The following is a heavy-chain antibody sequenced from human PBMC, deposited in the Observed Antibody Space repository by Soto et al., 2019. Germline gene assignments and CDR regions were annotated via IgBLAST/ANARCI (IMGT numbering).Heavy chain of an antibody. CDR1: GGTFSSYA. CDR3: ARDGGTIFGVVTLNWFDP. D-gene: IGHD3-3*01. CDR2: VIPIFGTA. V-gene: IGHV1-69*12. J-gene: IGHJ5*02. Sequence: QVQLVQSGAEVKXPGSSVXXXCKASGGTFSSYAISWVRQAPGQGLEWMGGVIPIFGTANYAQKFQGRVTITADESTSTAYMELSSLRSEDTAVYYCARDGGTIFGVVTLNWFDPWGQGTLVTVSS.